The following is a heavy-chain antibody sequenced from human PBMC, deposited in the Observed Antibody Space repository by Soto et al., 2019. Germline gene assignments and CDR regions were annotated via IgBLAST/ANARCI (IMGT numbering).Heavy chain of an antibody. CDR1: GFTFSTYA. V-gene: IGHV3-23*01. CDR3: ARDGGVGGSYYLDY. J-gene: IGHJ4*02. CDR2: VSASGLNT. Sequence: GGSLRLSCAASGFTFSTYAMAWVRQAPGKGLEWVSGVSASGLNTDYADPVKGRFYISRDNSKSTLYLQMNSLRAEDTAVYYCARDGGVGGSYYLDYWGQGTLVTVSS. D-gene: IGHD1-26*01.